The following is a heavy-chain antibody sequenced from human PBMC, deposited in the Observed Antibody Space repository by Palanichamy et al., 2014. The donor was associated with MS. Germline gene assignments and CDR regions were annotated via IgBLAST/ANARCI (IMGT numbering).Heavy chain of an antibody. D-gene: IGHD4-11*01. CDR2: ISAYNGNT. Sequence: VQLVQSGAEVKKPGASVKVSCKASGYTFTSYGISWVRQAPGQGLEWMGWISAYNGNTNYAQKLQGRVTMTTDTSTSTAYMELRSLRSDDTAAYYCARGRRLTTPFKSHWYFDLWGRGTLVTVSS. CDR3: ARGRRLTTPFKSHWYFDL. CDR1: GYTFTSYG. V-gene: IGHV1-18*01. J-gene: IGHJ2*01.